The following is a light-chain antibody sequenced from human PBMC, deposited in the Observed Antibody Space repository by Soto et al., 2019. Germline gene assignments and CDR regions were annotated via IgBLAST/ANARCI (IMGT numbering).Light chain of an antibody. CDR2: GNN. V-gene: IGLV1-40*01. CDR1: SSNIGAGYD. J-gene: IGLJ2*01. CDR3: QSYDNSLSGHVI. Sequence: QSVLTQPPSVSGAPGQRVTISCTGRSSNIGAGYDVHWYQQLPGTAPKLLIYGNNNRPSGVPDRFSGSKSGTSASLAITGLQAEDEADYYCQSYDNSLSGHVIFGGGTKLTVL.